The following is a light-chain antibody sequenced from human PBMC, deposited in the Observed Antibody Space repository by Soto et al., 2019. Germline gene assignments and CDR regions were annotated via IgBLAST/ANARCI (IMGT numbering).Light chain of an antibody. CDR1: TGAVTSGHY. V-gene: IGLV7-46*01. J-gene: IGLJ2*01. CDR3: LLYYVGVVL. CDR2: DAV. Sequence: QAVVTQEPSLTVSPGGTVTLTCGSSTGAVTSGHYPYWVQQRSGQAPRTLIYDAVNRHSCTPARFSGSLLGGKAALTLSGAQPEDEGDYYCLLYYVGVVLFGGGTKLTVL.